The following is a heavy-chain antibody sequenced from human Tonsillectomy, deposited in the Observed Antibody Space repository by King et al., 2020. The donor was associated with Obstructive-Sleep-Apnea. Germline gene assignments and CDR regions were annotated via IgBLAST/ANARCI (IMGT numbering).Heavy chain of an antibody. D-gene: IGHD5-18*01. CDR2: IYYSGST. V-gene: IGHV4-39*07. Sequence: QLQESGPGLVKPSETLSLTCTVSGGSISSNSYWGWIRQPPGKGLEWVGHIYYSGSTYYNPSLKSRVTISVDTSRTQFSLELNSVTAADTAVYYCARADRDIAMGLFDYWGQGTLVTVSS. CDR1: GGSISSNSY. J-gene: IGHJ4*02. CDR3: ARADRDIAMGLFDY.